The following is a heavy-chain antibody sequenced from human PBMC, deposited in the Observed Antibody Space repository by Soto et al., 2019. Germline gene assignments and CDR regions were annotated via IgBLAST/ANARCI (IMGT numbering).Heavy chain of an antibody. Sequence: QVDLVQSGAEVKKPGASVTISCKASGSAITRYYIHWVRQAPGRGLEWMGIINPGGGSASYAQKLQDRVTIDKDTSTRTVYMDLRSLRTEDTAVYYCARDTSGWSLNGLDVWGQGTTVNVSS. D-gene: IGHD6-19*01. V-gene: IGHV1-46*04. CDR1: GSAITRYY. CDR2: INPGGGSA. CDR3: ARDTSGWSLNGLDV. J-gene: IGHJ6*02.